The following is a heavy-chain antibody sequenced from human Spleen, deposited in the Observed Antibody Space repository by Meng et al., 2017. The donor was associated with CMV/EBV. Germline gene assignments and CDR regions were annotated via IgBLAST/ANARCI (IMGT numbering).Heavy chain of an antibody. V-gene: IGHV4-38-2*02. J-gene: IGHJ6*02. CDR2: IYHSGST. D-gene: IGHD2-15*01. CDR3: ARSAGSTDWLYYYYGLDV. CDR1: GYSISSGYY. Sequence: SETLSLTCTVSGYSISSGYYWGWIRQPPGKGLEWIGSIYHSGSTYYNPSLKSRVTISVDTSKNQFSLKLSSVTAADTAVYYCARSAGSTDWLYYYYGLDVWGQGTTVTVSS.